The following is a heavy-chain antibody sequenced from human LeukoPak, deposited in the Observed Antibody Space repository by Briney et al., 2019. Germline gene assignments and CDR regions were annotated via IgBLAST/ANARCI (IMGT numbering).Heavy chain of an antibody. CDR2: INHSGST. V-gene: IGHV4-34*01. Sequence: SETLSLTCAVYGGSFSGYYWSWIRQPPGKGLEWIGEINHSGSTNYNPSLKSRVTISVDTSKNQFSLKLSSVTAADTAVYYCASTPKLGFDYWGQGTLVTVSS. D-gene: IGHD2-15*01. J-gene: IGHJ4*02. CDR1: GGSFSGYY. CDR3: ASTPKLGFDY.